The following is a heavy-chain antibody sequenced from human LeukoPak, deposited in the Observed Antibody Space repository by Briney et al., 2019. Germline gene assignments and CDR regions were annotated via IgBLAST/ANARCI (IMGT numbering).Heavy chain of an antibody. J-gene: IGHJ3*01. CDR1: GGSISSSSYY. CDR2: IYYSGST. Sequence: SETLSLTCTVSGGSISSSSYYWGWIRQPPGKGLEWIGSIYYSGSTYYNPSLKSRVTISVDTSKNQFSLKMSSVTAADTAVYYCAKGLRYLSFNDAFEFRGQGTMVTVSS. V-gene: IGHV4-39*01. CDR3: AKGLRYLSFNDAFEF. D-gene: IGHD3-9*01.